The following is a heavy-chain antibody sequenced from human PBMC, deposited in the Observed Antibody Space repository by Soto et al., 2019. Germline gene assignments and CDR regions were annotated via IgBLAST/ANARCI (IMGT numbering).Heavy chain of an antibody. D-gene: IGHD6-6*01. CDR1: GGTFSSHS. Sequence: SVKVSCKSSGGTFSSHSINWVRQAPGQGLEWMGGIIPIFGTANYAQKFQGRVTITADESTSTAYMELSSLRSEDTAVYYCARGGSSSSRFYYYGMDVWGQGTTVTVSS. CDR2: IIPIFGTA. V-gene: IGHV1-69*13. CDR3: ARGGSSSSRFYYYGMDV. J-gene: IGHJ6*02.